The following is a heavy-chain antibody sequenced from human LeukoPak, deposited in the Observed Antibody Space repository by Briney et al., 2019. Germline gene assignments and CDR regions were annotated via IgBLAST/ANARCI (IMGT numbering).Heavy chain of an antibody. Sequence: SETLSLTCAVSGGSISSGGYSWSWIRQPPGKGPEWIGYIYHSGTTYYNPSLKSRVTISVDRSKNQFSLKLSSVTAADTAVYYCARVVVQLWSQFDYWGQGTLVTVSS. CDR2: IYHSGTT. CDR3: ARVVVQLWSQFDY. V-gene: IGHV4-30-2*01. J-gene: IGHJ4*02. D-gene: IGHD5-18*01. CDR1: GGSISSGGYS.